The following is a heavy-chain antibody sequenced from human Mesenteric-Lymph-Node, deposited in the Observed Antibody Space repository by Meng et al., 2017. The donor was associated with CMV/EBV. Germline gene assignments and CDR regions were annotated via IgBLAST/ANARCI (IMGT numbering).Heavy chain of an antibody. CDR2: IKYDGSEK. Sequence: GESLKISCAASGFTFSTSWMTWVRQAPRKGLEWVANIKYDGSEKNYVDSVRGRFTTSRDNAKNSLYLQMDSLRAEDTAVYYCARDSALWSGYSPYFDYWGQGTLVTVSS. CDR3: ARDSALWSGYSPYFDY. V-gene: IGHV3-7*01. D-gene: IGHD3-3*01. CDR1: GFTFSTSW. J-gene: IGHJ4*02.